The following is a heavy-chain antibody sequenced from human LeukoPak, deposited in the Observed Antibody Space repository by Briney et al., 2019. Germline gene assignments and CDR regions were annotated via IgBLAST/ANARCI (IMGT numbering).Heavy chain of an antibody. J-gene: IGHJ3*02. Sequence: GGSLRLSCAASGLTFSSYAMHWVRQAPGKGLEWVAVISYDGSNKYYADSVKGRFTISRDNSKNTLYLQMNSLRAEDTAVYYCARDREDSYYDFWSGPRGAFDIWGQGTMVTVSS. V-gene: IGHV3-30-3*01. D-gene: IGHD3-3*01. CDR1: GLTFSSYA. CDR2: ISYDGSNK. CDR3: ARDREDSYYDFWSGPRGAFDI.